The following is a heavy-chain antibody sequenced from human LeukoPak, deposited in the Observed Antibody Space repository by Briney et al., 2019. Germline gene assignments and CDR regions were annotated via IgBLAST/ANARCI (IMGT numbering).Heavy chain of an antibody. J-gene: IGHJ6*03. CDR3: AKETTGYSSSWYYYYYMDV. CDR1: GFTSDDYA. Sequence: PGGSLRLSCAASGFTSDDYAMHWVRQAPGKGLEWVSLISWDGGSTYYADSVKGRFTISRDNSKNSLYLQMNSLRAEDTAVYYCAKETTGYSSSWYYYYYMDVWGKGTTVTISS. CDR2: ISWDGGST. V-gene: IGHV3-43D*03. D-gene: IGHD6-13*01.